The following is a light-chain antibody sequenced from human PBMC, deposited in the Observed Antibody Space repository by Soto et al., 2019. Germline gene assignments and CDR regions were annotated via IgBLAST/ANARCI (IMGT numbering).Light chain of an antibody. Sequence: EIVLTQSPGTLSLSPGERATLSCRASQSVSSSYLAWYQQKPGQAPRRLIYGASSRATGIPDRFSGSGSGKDFTLTISRLEPEDFAVDYCQQYGRTFGQGTKVEIK. CDR1: QSVSSSY. CDR3: QQYGRT. V-gene: IGKV3-20*01. CDR2: GAS. J-gene: IGKJ1*01.